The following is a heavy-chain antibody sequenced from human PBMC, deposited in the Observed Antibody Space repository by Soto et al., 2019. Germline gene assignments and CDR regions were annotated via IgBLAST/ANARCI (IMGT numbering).Heavy chain of an antibody. CDR2: SRDKPQGYST. J-gene: IGHJ4*02. V-gene: IGHV3-72*01. D-gene: IGHD3-22*01. CDR3: VRATYFSDSSGYTRCLDY. Sequence: PGGSLKLSCAGSGVTLSVHYIDWVRQAPGKGLEWVGRSRDKPQGYSTAYAASVKGRFTTSRDEPKNSAYLQMNSLKTEDTAVYYCVRATYFSDSSGYTRCLDYWGQGTLVTVSS. CDR1: GVTLSVHY.